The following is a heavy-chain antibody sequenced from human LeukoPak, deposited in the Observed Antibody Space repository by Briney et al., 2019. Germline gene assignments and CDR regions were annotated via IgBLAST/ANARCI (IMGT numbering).Heavy chain of an antibody. D-gene: IGHD3-22*01. CDR3: ARDHDSSGYYYLAVY. CDR1: GYTFTSYG. J-gene: IGHJ4*02. V-gene: IGHV1-18*01. CDR2: ISAHNGNT. Sequence: GTSVKVSCKASGYTFTSYGISWVRQAPGQGLEWMGWISAHNGNTNYAQKLQGRVTMTTDTSTSTAYMELRSLRSDDTAVYYCARDHDSSGYYYLAVYWGQGTLVTVSS.